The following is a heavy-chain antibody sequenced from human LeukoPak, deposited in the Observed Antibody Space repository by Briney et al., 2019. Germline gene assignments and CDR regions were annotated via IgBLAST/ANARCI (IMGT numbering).Heavy chain of an antibody. CDR2: IYYSGST. J-gene: IGHJ4*02. Sequence: PSETLSLTCTVSGGSISSSSYYWGWIRQPPGKGLEWIGSIYYSGSTYYNPSLKSRVTISVDTSKNQFSLKLSSVTAADTAVHYCAWRRGDGWDGPYFDYWGQGTLVTVSS. D-gene: IGHD5-24*01. CDR3: AWRRGDGWDGPYFDY. V-gene: IGHV4-39*01. CDR1: GGSISSSSYY.